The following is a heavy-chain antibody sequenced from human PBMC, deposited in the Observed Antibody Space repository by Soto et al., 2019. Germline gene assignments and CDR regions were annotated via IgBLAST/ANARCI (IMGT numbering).Heavy chain of an antibody. J-gene: IGHJ4*02. CDR1: GYTFTGYY. CDR3: AKANSGDDDEFDY. D-gene: IGHD5-12*01. Sequence: QVQLVQSGAEVKKPGASVKVSCKASGYTFTGYYMHWVRQAPGQGLEWMGWINPKSGGTYYAQMFQGRVTMARATSSSSAYMELSSLKSDDTAIYYCAKANSGDDDEFDYWGQGTPVTVSS. CDR2: INPKSGGT. V-gene: IGHV1-2*02.